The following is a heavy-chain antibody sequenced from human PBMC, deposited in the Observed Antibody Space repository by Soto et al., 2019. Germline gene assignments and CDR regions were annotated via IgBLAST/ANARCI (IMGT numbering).Heavy chain of an antibody. CDR3: AKDLDGLHDDTSGPFPRPG. D-gene: IGHD3-22*01. V-gene: IGHV4-30-4*01. J-gene: IGHJ1*01. CDR1: GGSISSDDYY. CDR2: IHSSGSI. Sequence: SETLSLTCTVSGGSISSDDYYWSWIRQAPGRGLEWIGYIHSSGSIYYNPSLKSRATMSIDTAGNQFSLKVSSVTVADTAVYYCAKDLDGLHDDTSGPFPRPGWGQGTLVTVSS.